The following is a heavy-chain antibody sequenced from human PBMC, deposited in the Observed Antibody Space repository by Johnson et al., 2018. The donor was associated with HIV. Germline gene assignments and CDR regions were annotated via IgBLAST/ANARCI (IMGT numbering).Heavy chain of an antibody. J-gene: IGHJ3*02. CDR1: GFTFSDYY. D-gene: IGHD3-22*01. CDR2: ISSSGTSV. V-gene: IGHV3-11*04. Sequence: VQLVESGGGLVQPGGSLRLSCAASGFTFSDYYMSWIRQTPGKGLEWVSYISSSGTSVYYADSVQCRFSISRDNAKHSLYLQMNSLRAEDTAVYYCARDRGYWDAFDIWGQGTMVTVSS. CDR3: ARDRGYWDAFDI.